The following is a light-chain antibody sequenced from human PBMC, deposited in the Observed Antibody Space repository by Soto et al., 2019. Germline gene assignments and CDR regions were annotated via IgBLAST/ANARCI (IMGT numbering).Light chain of an antibody. CDR2: SNN. J-gene: IGLJ2*01. CDR3: AAWDDSLNVL. V-gene: IGLV1-44*01. Sequence: QSELTQPPSASGTPGQRVTITCSGGASNIGGQTVNWYQHLPGTAPKLLIYSNNQRPSGIPDRVSGSKSGTSASLASSGPQSEEEDDYYCAAWDDSLNVLFGGGTKLTVL. CDR1: ASNIGGQT.